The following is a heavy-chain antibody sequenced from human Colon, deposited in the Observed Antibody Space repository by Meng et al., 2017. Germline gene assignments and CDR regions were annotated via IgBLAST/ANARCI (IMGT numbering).Heavy chain of an antibody. CDR3: ARGPSSGAFDI. CDR2: IDPNSGGT. CDR1: GYTFTDYF. J-gene: IGHJ3*02. Sequence: KVSCKASGYTFTDYFMHWLRQAPGQRLEWMGYIDPNSGGTTFAQKFQGRVTMTRDTSISTVYMDLYSMTSDDTAVYYCARGPSSGAFDIWGQGTMVTVSS. V-gene: IGHV1-2*02.